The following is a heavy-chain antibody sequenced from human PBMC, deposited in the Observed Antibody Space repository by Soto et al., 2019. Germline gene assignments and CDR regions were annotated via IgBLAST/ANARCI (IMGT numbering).Heavy chain of an antibody. V-gene: IGHV3-33*01. Sequence: GGSLRLSCAASGFTFSSYGMHWVRQAPGKGLEWVAVIWYDGSNKYYADSVKGRFTISRDNSKNTLYLQMNSLRAEDTAVYYCAREMATMGGHFDIWGQGTMVTVSS. CDR3: AREMATMGGHFDI. D-gene: IGHD5-12*01. CDR1: GFTFSSYG. CDR2: IWYDGSNK. J-gene: IGHJ3*02.